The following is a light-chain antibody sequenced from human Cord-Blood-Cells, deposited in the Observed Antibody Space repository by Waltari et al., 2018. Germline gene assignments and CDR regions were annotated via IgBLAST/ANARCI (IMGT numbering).Light chain of an antibody. Sequence: QSALTQPASVSGSPGQSITISCTGTSSDVGGYNYVSWYQQHPGKAPKLMIYEVSNRPSGVSNRVAGSKSGNTASLTISGLQADDEADYYCSSYTSSSTRVFGGGTKLTVL. V-gene: IGLV2-14*01. CDR2: EVS. CDR3: SSYTSSSTRV. CDR1: SSDVGGYNY. J-gene: IGLJ2*01.